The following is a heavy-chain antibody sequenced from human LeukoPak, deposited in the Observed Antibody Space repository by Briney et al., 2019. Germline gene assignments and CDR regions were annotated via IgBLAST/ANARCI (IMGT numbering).Heavy chain of an antibody. J-gene: IGHJ4*02. CDR1: GGPFSGYY. V-gene: IGHV4-34*01. Sequence: SETLSLTCGVYGGPFSGYYWSWIRQPPGKGLEWIGEINHSGSTNYDPSLKSRATISVDTSKSQFSLTLSSVTAADTAVYYCASGAFTPLYWGQGTLGTVSS. CDR3: ASGAFTPLY. CDR2: INHSGST.